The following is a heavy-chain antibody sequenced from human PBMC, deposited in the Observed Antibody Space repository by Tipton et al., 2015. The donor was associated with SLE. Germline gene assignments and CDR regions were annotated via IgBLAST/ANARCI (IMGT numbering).Heavy chain of an antibody. CDR1: GGSISSGSYY. CDR3: AGGATSGSPRAFDI. J-gene: IGHJ3*02. D-gene: IGHD1-26*01. Sequence: TLSLTCTVSGGSISSGSYYWSWIRQPAGKGLEWIGRIYTSGSTNHNPPPTSRVTISVDTSKNQFSLKLSSVTAADTAVYYCAGGATSGSPRAFDIGGQGTMVTVSS. V-gene: IGHV4-61*02. CDR2: IYTSGST.